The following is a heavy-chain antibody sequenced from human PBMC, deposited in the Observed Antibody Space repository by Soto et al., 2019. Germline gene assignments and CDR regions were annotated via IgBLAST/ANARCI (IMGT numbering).Heavy chain of an antibody. CDR3: AKIDIVVVVAAKLFDY. Sequence: EVQLLESGGGLVQPGGSLRLSCAASGFTFSSYAMSWVRQAPGKGLEWVSAISGSGGSTYYADSVKGRFTISRDNSKNTLYLQMNSLRAEDTAVYYCAKIDIVVVVAAKLFDYWGQGTLVTVSS. D-gene: IGHD2-15*01. J-gene: IGHJ4*02. CDR2: ISGSGGST. CDR1: GFTFSSYA. V-gene: IGHV3-23*01.